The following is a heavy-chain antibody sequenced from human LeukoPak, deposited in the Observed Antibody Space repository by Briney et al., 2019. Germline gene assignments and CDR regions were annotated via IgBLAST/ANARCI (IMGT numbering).Heavy chain of an antibody. J-gene: IGHJ4*02. V-gene: IGHV3-23*01. D-gene: IGHD3-9*01. CDR3: AKDRAGILTGPGGY. Sequence: GGSLRLFCAASGFTFSSYAMNWVRQAPGKGLEWVSAISSSGGSTYYADSVKGRFTISRDNSKNTLYLQMNSLRAEDTAVYYCAKDRAGILTGPGGYWGQGTLVTVSS. CDR1: GFTFSSYA. CDR2: ISSSGGST.